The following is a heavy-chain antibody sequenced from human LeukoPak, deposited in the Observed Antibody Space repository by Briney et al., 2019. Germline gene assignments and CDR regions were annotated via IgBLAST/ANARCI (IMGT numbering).Heavy chain of an antibody. CDR3: ARVKMGATVTTFHYYVMDV. CDR1: GFTFSSYS. D-gene: IGHD4-11*01. V-gene: IGHV3-21*01. J-gene: IGHJ6*04. CDR2: ITSRSSHI. Sequence: GGSLRLSCAASGFTFSSYSMDWVRQAPGKGLERVSSITSRSSHIYYADSVKGRFTNSRDNAKNSVYLQMNSLRAEDTAVYYCARVKMGATVTTFHYYVMDVWGVGTTATVSS.